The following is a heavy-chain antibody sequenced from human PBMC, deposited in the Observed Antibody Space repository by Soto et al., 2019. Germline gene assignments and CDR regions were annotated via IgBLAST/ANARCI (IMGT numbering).Heavy chain of an antibody. V-gene: IGHV3-23*01. J-gene: IGHJ6*03. Sequence: GGSLRLSCGASGFGFTFSTSAMSWVRQAPGKGLEWVSTFRESGATTYYADSVKGRFTISRDTSKNTLYLQMNSLRAEDTAVYYCAKDTSSSPYYMDVWGKGTTVTVSS. CDR1: GFGFTFSTSA. CDR2: FRESGATT. CDR3: AKDTSSSPYYMDV. D-gene: IGHD2-2*01.